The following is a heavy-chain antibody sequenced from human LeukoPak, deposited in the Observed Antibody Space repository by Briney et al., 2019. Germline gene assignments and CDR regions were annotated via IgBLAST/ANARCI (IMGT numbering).Heavy chain of an antibody. CDR2: IIPIFGTA. CDR1: GGTFSSYA. J-gene: IGHJ6*03. D-gene: IGHD3-3*01. Sequence: GASVKVSCKASGGTFSSYAISWVRQAPGQGLEWMGGIIPIFGTANYAQKFQGRVTITTDESTSTAYMELSSLRSEDTAVYYCARGESRFGVVIPSGYNYYMDVWGKGTTVTVSS. CDR3: ARGESRFGVVIPSGYNYYMDV. V-gene: IGHV1-69*05.